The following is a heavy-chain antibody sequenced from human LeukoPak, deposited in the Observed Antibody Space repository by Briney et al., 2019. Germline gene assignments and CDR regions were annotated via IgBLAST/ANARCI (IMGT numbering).Heavy chain of an antibody. CDR1: GVSISSYY. Sequence: PWETLSLTCTVSGVSISSYYWSWIRQPPGKGLEWIGSIYYSGSTNYNPSLKSRVIISVDTSKNQFSLKLSSVTAADTAVYYCARVYSGSSWDYYYYMDVWGKGTTVTVSS. CDR2: IYYSGST. CDR3: ARVYSGSSWDYYYYMDV. J-gene: IGHJ6*03. V-gene: IGHV4-59*01. D-gene: IGHD6-13*01.